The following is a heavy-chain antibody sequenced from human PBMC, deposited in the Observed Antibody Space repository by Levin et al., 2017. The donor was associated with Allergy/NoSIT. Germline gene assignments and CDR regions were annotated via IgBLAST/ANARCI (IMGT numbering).Heavy chain of an antibody. CDR2: ISSSSSYI. CDR1: GFTFSSYS. D-gene: IGHD3-3*01. J-gene: IGHJ4*02. V-gene: IGHV3-21*01. CDR3: ARESSEFWSGKRFDY. Sequence: GESLKISCAASGFTFSSYSMNWVRQAPGKGLEWVSSISSSSSYIYYADSVKGRFTISRDNAKNSLYLQMNSLRAEDTAVYYCARESSEFWSGKRFDYWGQGTLVTVSS.